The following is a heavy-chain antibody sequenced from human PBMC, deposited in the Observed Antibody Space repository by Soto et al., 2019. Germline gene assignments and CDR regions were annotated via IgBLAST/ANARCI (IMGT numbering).Heavy chain of an antibody. J-gene: IGHJ4*02. D-gene: IGHD3-10*01. V-gene: IGHV4-59*01. Sequence: TSETLSLTCTVSGGSISSYYWSWIRQRPGKGLEWIGYIYYSGSTNYNPSLKSRVTISVDTSKNQFSLKLSSVTAADTAVYFCARESAYGSGNPYYFDYWGQGTLVTVSS. CDR3: ARESAYGSGNPYYFDY. CDR2: IYYSGST. CDR1: GGSISSYY.